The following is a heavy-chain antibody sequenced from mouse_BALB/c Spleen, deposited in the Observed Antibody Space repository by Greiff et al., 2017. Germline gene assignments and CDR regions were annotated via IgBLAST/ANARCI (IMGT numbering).Heavy chain of an antibody. Sequence: EVKVVESGGGLVHPGGSLKLSCAASGFTFSSYTMSWVRQTPEKRLEWVAYISNGGGSTYYPDTVKGRFTISRDNAKNTLYLQMSSLKSEDTAMYYCAREDYDWYFDVWGAGTTVTVSS. V-gene: IGHV5-12-2*01. CDR2: ISNGGGST. D-gene: IGHD2-4*01. CDR3: AREDYDWYFDV. CDR1: GFTFSSYT. J-gene: IGHJ1*01.